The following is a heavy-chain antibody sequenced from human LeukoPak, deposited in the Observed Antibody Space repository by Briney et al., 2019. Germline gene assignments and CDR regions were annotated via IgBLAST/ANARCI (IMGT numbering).Heavy chain of an antibody. J-gene: IGHJ4*02. V-gene: IGHV3-30*18. CDR3: VKVYPTVTTSSVLGS. Sequence: PGGSLRLSCAASGFIFSNYAIHWVRQAPGKGLEWVGAVSYDGNLQHYADAVKGRFTVSRDNSKNTVFLQINSLRTEDSAVYWCVKVYPTVTTSSVLGSWGQGTLVTVSS. D-gene: IGHD4-17*01. CDR2: VSYDGNLQ. CDR1: GFIFSNYA.